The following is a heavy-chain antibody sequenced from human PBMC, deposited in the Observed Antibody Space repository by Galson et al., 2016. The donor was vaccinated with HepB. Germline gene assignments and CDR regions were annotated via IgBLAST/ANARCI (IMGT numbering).Heavy chain of an antibody. D-gene: IGHD6-19*01. CDR2: ISSSSSII. J-gene: IGHJ4*02. CDR1: GFTFSGYG. CDR3: ARDHRPSGGRSLPCDF. V-gene: IGHV3-21*01. Sequence: SLRLLCAASGFTFSGYGMNWVRQAPGKGLEWVSAISSSSSIIYYVESVRGRVTISRDNAKNSVYLQMDSLRAEDTAVYYCARDHRPSGGRSLPCDFWGQGTLVTVSS.